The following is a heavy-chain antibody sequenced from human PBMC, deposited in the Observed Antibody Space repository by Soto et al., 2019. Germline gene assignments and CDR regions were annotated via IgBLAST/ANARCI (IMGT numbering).Heavy chain of an antibody. V-gene: IGHV4-59*01. CDR2: IAYTGIT. J-gene: IGHJ4*02. D-gene: IGHD5-12*01. Sequence: QVHLQESGPGLLKPSETLSLTCGVSGGPIRSYYLSWVRQAPGKGLEWIAYIAYTGITGYNPALRSRVTISGDTSQNLFSLKMTPVTAADTAVYYCAREGFSGYEALDYWGQGILVTVSS. CDR1: GGPIRSYY. CDR3: AREGFSGYEALDY.